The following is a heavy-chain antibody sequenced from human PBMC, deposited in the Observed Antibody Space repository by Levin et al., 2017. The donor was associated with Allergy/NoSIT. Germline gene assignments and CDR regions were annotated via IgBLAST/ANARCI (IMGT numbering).Heavy chain of an antibody. D-gene: IGHD1-26*01. CDR1: GGSISSGSYY. J-gene: IGHJ4*02. V-gene: IGHV4-61*02. CDR3: ATGLLRRGLLHFDY. CDR2: IYTSGST. Sequence: SQTLSLTCTVSGGSISSGSYYWSWIRQPAGKGLEWIGRIYTSGSTNYNPSLKSRVTISVDTSKNQFSLKLSSVTAADTAVYYCATGLLRRGLLHFDYWGQGTLVTVSS.